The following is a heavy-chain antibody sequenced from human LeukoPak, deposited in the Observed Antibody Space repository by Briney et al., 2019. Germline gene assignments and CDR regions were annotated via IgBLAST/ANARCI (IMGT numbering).Heavy chain of an antibody. CDR2: IHPSGRL. CDR1: GASFSSGDQY. CDR3: SRGLDSRKLGY. V-gene: IGHV4-31*03. D-gene: IGHD3-22*01. Sequence: SQTLSLTCTVSGASFSSGDQYWNWIRQSPGKGLEWIGSIHPSGRLHNNPSLESRVTISIDTSKNQFSLNLNSVTAADTAVYFCSRGLDSRKLGYWGQGTLVTDSS. J-gene: IGHJ4*02.